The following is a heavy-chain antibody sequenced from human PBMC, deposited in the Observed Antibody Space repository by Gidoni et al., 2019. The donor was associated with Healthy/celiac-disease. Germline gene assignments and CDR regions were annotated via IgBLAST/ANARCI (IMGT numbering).Heavy chain of an antibody. CDR3: AQDTRGSGGYNWFDP. V-gene: IGHV3-23*01. D-gene: IGHD3-10*01. Sequence: EVQLLESGGGLVQPGGSLRLSCAASGFTFSSYAMSWVRQAPGKGLELVSAISGSGGSTYYADSVKGRFTISRDNSKNTLYLQMNSLRAEATAVYYCAQDTRGSGGYNWFDPWGQGTLVTVSS. CDR2: ISGSGGST. J-gene: IGHJ5*02. CDR1: GFTFSSYA.